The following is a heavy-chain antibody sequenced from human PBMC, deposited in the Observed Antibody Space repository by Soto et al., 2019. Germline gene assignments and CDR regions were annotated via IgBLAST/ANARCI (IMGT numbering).Heavy chain of an antibody. CDR1: GGTFSSYA. CDR2: IIPIFGTA. CDR3: ARARRYYYDSSGYYPTALFDY. Sequence: SVKVSCKASGGTFSSYAISWVRQAPGQGLEWMGGIIPIFGTANYAQKFQGRVTITADESTSTAYMKLSSVTAADTAVYYCARARRYYYDSSGYYPTALFDYWGQGTLVTVSS. V-gene: IGHV1-69*13. D-gene: IGHD3-22*01. J-gene: IGHJ4*02.